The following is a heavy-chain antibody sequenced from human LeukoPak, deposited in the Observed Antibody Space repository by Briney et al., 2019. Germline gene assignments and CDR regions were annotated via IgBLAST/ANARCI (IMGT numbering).Heavy chain of an antibody. J-gene: IGHJ3*02. CDR2: ISAYNGNT. CDR3: ARGRRRDGYNGGIHDAFDI. Sequence: ASVKVSCKASGYTFTSYGISWVRQAPGQGLEWMGWISAYNGNTNYAQKLQGRVTMTRDTSTSTVYMELSSLRSEDTAVYYCARGRRRDGYNGGIHDAFDIWGQGTMVTVSS. V-gene: IGHV1-18*01. CDR1: GYTFTSYG. D-gene: IGHD5-24*01.